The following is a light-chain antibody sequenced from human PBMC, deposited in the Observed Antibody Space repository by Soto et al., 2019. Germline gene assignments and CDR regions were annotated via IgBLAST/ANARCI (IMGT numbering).Light chain of an antibody. V-gene: IGKV3-20*01. Sequence: EIVLTQSPGTLSLSPGERATLSCRASQSVSSSYLAWYQQKPGQAPRLLIYGASSRATGIPDRFSGSGSGTDFTLTISRLEPEDFAVYYCQQYGSFWTFGQGTMVEIK. CDR3: QQYGSFWT. CDR2: GAS. CDR1: QSVSSSY. J-gene: IGKJ1*01.